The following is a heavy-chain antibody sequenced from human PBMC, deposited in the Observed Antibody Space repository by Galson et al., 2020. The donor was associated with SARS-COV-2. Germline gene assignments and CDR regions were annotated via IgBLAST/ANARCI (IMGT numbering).Heavy chain of an antibody. CDR2: MYSGGST. V-gene: IGHV3-53*01. CDR3: AGNRGGAFDI. Sequence: GGYLRLSCAASGLIVSSNYMRWVRQAPGKGLEWVSVMYSGGSTYYIDSVKGRFTISRDNSTNTLYLQMNSLRAEDTAVYYCAGNRGGAFDIWGQGTMVTVSS. J-gene: IGHJ3*02. CDR1: GLIVSSNY.